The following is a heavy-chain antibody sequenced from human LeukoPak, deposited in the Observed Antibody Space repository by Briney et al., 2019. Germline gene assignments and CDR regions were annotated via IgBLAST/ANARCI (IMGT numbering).Heavy chain of an antibody. CDR2: LIAAGTTT. Sequence: PGGSLRLSCSASGFAFSKYAMSWVRQVPGQGLEWVSRLIAAGTTTYYADSVKGRFTISRDNSKNTVQLQMDSLRAEDSAIYYCAKNAGYSYGLYYFDYWGQGTLVTVSS. CDR1: GFAFSKYA. J-gene: IGHJ4*02. CDR3: AKNAGYSYGLYYFDY. D-gene: IGHD5-18*01. V-gene: IGHV3-23*01.